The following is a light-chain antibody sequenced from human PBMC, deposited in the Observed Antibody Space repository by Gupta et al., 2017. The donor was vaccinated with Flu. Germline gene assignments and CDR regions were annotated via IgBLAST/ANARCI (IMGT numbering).Light chain of an antibody. CDR2: EVT. Sequence: QSALTQPASVSGSPGQSITISCTGTNSDVGSYNLVSWYQQHPGKAPKLIIYEVTKRLSGVSNRFSGSKSGNTASLTISGLQAEDEADYYCCSYAGSSTFYVFGTGTKVTVL. CDR1: NSDVGSYNL. J-gene: IGLJ1*01. V-gene: IGLV2-23*02. CDR3: CSYAGSSTFYV.